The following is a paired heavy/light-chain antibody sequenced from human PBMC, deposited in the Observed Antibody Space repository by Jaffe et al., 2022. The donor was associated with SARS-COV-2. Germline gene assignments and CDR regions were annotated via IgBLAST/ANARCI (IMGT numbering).Light chain of an antibody. CDR3: QQHVSDPYT. Sequence: DIVMTQSPDSLAVSLGERATIHCKSSQSVLYSPNNKNDLTWYQHKPGQPPRLLIYWASTRESGVPDRFSGSGSGTDFTLTISNLQAEDGAIYYCQQHVSDPYTFGQGTKLEIK. CDR1: QSVLYSPNNKND. CDR2: WAS. V-gene: IGKV4-1*01. J-gene: IGKJ2*01.
Heavy chain of an antibody. CDR2: IDSDGSRT. D-gene: IGHD3-10*02. CDR3: IRGGASDVVRGVFGC. Sequence: EVRLVESGGTLVQPGGCLRLSCVASGFRFSSYWMHWVRQVPGKGLEWVSRIDSDGSRTDYADAVKGRFTISRDNAKSTLFLQMNSLRVDDTAMYYCIRGGASDVVRGVFGCWGQGALVTVSS. V-gene: IGHV3-74*01. CDR1: GFRFSSYW. J-gene: IGHJ4*02.